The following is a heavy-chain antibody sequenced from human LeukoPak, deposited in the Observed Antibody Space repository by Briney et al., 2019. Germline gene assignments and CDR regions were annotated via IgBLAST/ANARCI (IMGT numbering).Heavy chain of an antibody. CDR2: IYSDASSI. CDR3: AMQGALVKGSDD. D-gene: IGHD4-23*01. V-gene: IGHV3-74*01. J-gene: IGHJ4*02. CDR1: GFTFSNYW. Sequence: HPGGSLRLSCAASGFTFSNYWMHWVRQAPGKGLVWVSRIYSDASSISYADSVKGRFTISRDNAKNTLYLQMNSLRAEDTAVYYCAMQGALVKGSDDWGQGALVTVSS.